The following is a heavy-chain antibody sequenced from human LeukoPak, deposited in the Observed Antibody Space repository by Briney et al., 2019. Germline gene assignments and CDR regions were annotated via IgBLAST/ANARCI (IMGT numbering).Heavy chain of an antibody. D-gene: IGHD3-10*01. CDR1: GFTFDTYA. CDR2: ISNSRGTT. V-gene: IGHV3-23*01. Sequence: GGSLRLSCAASGFTFDTYAMSWVRQAPGQGLEWVSYISNSRGTTYYAGSVKGRFTISRDNSKNTLYLQMNSLRAEDTAMYYCARTSNLVRGVTNDAFDFWGQGTMVTVSS. CDR3: ARTSNLVRGVTNDAFDF. J-gene: IGHJ3*01.